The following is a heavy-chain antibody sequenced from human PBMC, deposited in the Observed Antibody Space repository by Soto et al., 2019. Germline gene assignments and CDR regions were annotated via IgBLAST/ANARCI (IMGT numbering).Heavy chain of an antibody. J-gene: IGHJ4*02. CDR3: ARDRANCGGSHY. D-gene: IGHD6-19*01. V-gene: IGHV3-48*01. CDR2: IRRSSSVI. CDR1: GFSFSSYI. Sequence: EVQLVESGGGVVQPGGSLRLSCAASGFSFSSYIMKWVRQAPGKGLEWVAYIRRSSSVIYYADSVKGRFTISRDNAEKSLYLQMNSPRVEDTAVYYCARDRANCGGSHYWGQGILVIVSS.